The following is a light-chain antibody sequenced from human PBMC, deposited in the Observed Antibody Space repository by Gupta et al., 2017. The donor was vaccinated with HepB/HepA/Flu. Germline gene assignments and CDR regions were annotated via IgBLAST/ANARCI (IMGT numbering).Light chain of an antibody. Sequence: GGDRVTITCRASQSISNYLNWYQQKPGKAPKLLIYAASSLQSGVPSRFSGTRSVTDFTLTISSLQPEDFATYYCQQSYSTPLTFGGGTKVDIK. CDR2: AAS. V-gene: IGKV1-39*01. CDR3: QQSYSTPLT. CDR1: QSISNY. J-gene: IGKJ4*01.